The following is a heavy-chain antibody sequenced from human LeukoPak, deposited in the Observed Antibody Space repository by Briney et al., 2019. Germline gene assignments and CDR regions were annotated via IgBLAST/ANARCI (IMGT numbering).Heavy chain of an antibody. CDR1: GYTLTSYY. CDR2: INPSGGST. V-gene: IGHV1-46*01. D-gene: IGHD3-10*02. CDR3: ARAELLRSCGFDP. J-gene: IGHJ5*02. Sequence: ASVKVSCKASGYTLTSYYMHWVRQAPGQGLEWMGIINPSGGSTSYAQKFQGRVTMTRDMSTSTVYMELSSLRSEDTAVYYCARAELLRSCGFDPWGQGTLVTVSS.